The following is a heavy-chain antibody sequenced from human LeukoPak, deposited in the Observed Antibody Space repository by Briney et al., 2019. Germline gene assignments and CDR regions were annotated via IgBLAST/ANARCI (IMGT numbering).Heavy chain of an antibody. CDR1: GFTFSSYW. V-gene: IGHV3-7*01. CDR2: TKYDGSEK. D-gene: IGHD6-13*01. J-gene: IGHJ4*02. CDR3: VRDIEAAGLFLDY. Sequence: PGGSLRLSCAASGFTFSSYWMSWVRQAPGKGLELVANTKYDGSEKYYVDSVKGRFTISRDNAKNSLYLQMNSLRAEDTAVYYCVRDIEAAGLFLDYWGQGTQVTVSS.